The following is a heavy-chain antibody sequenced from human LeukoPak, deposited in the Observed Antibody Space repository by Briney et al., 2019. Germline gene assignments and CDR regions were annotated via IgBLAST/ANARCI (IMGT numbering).Heavy chain of an antibody. CDR1: GYTFTSYG. CDR3: ARARSHSSGWYYFDY. Sequence: ASVKVSCTASGYTFTSYGISWVRQAPGQGLEWMGWISAYNGNTNYAQKLQGRVTMTTDTSTSTAYMELRSLRSDDTAVYYCARARSHSSGWYYFDYWGQGTLVTVSS. CDR2: ISAYNGNT. D-gene: IGHD6-19*01. J-gene: IGHJ4*02. V-gene: IGHV1-18*01.